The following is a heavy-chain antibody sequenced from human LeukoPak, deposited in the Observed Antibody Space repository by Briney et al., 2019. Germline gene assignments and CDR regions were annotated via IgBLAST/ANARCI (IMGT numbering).Heavy chain of an antibody. CDR2: LIPILGSA. J-gene: IGHJ4*02. V-gene: IGHV1-69*05. D-gene: IGHD6-6*01. CDR3: ASGRYSSSSGPNFDY. CDR1: GGTFSTSV. Sequence: SLKVSSKPSGGTFSTSVISWVRQAPGQGLEWMGGLIPILGSANYAQKFQGRVTITTDESTSTAYMELSSMRSEDTAVYYCASGRYSSSSGPNFDYWGEGTLVTVSS.